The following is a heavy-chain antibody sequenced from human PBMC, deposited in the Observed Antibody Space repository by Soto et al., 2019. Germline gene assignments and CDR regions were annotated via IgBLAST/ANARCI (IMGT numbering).Heavy chain of an antibody. J-gene: IGHJ4*02. CDR2: INHSGST. CDR1: GGSFSGYS. Sequence: QVQLQQWGAGLLKPSETLSLTCAVYGGSFSGYSWSWIRQPPGKGLEWIGEINHSGSTNYNPSLKSRVTIPVDTSKNQFSLKLSSVPAADTSVYYCARGISETVTFHLDSWGQGTLVTVSS. D-gene: IGHD4-17*01. V-gene: IGHV4-34*02. CDR3: ARGISETVTFHLDS.